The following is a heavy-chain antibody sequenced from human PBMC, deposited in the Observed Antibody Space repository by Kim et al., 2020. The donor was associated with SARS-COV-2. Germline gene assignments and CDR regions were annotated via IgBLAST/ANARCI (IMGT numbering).Heavy chain of an antibody. D-gene: IGHD1-26*01. CDR1: GFTFSNAW. CDR2: IKSKTDGGTT. J-gene: IGHJ4*02. CDR3: TTDLVGGSYLFDY. Sequence: GGSLRLSCAASGFTFSNAWMSWVRQAPGKGLEWVGRIKSKTDGGTTDYAAPVKGRFTISRDDSKNTLYLQMNSLKTEDTAVYYCTTDLVGGSYLFDYWGQGTLVTVSS. V-gene: IGHV3-15*01.